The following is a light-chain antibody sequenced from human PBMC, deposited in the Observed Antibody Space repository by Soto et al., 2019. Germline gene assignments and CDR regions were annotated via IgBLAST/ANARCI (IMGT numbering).Light chain of an antibody. CDR3: QKYNSAPLT. CDR1: RGIGNY. J-gene: IGKJ4*01. Sequence: DIQMTQSPSSLSASVGDRVTITCRASRGIGNYLAWYQQKPGKVPSLLIYAASTLQSGVSARFSGSGSGTDFTLTISSLQPEDVATYYCQKYNSAPLTFGGGTKVDIK. CDR2: AAS. V-gene: IGKV1-27*01.